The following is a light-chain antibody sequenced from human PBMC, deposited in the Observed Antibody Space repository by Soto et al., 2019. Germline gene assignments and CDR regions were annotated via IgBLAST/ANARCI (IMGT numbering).Light chain of an antibody. Sequence: QLVLTQSPSASASLGASVKLTCTLSSGHNNYAIAWHQQQPEKGPRYLMRLNSDGSHSKGDGIPDRFSGSSSGAERYLTISSLQSEDEADYYCQTWGTDIHVVFGGGTKLTVL. V-gene: IGLV4-69*01. CDR3: QTWGTDIHVV. CDR1: SGHNNYA. CDR2: LNSDGSH. J-gene: IGLJ2*01.